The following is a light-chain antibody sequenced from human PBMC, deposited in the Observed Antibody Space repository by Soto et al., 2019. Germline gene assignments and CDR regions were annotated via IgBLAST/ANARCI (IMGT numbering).Light chain of an antibody. CDR2: DAS. J-gene: IGKJ1*01. CDR1: QSVDTS. CDR3: QQRSNWPPWT. Sequence: EIVLTQSPATLSLSPGERATLSCRASQSVDTSLAWYQQKPGQAPRLLIYDASNRATDIPARFSGSGSGTDFTLTISSLEPGDFAVYFCQQRSNWPPWTFGQGTKVEI. V-gene: IGKV3-11*01.